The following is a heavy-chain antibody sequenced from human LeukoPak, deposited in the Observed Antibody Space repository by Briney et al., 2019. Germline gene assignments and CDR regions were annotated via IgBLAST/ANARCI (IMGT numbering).Heavy chain of an antibody. CDR3: ARGGRYYDSSGTNAFDI. J-gene: IGHJ3*02. Sequence: PSETLSLTCTVSGGSVSSGSYYWSWIRQPPGKGLEWIGYIYYSGSTNYNPSLKSRVTISVDTSKNQFSLKLSSVTAADTAVYYCARGGRYYDSSGTNAFDIWGQGTMVTVSS. D-gene: IGHD3-22*01. V-gene: IGHV4-61*01. CDR1: GGSVSSGSYY. CDR2: IYYSGST.